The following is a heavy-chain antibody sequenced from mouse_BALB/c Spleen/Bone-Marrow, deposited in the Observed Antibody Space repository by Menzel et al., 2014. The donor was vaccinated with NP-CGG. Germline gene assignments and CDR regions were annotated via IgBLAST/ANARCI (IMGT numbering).Heavy chain of an antibody. J-gene: IGHJ4*01. CDR2: IVPANGNT. CDR3: ARWEYYAMDY. D-gene: IGHD4-1*01. CDR1: GFNIKDTY. V-gene: IGHV14-3*02. Sequence: EVQLVESGAELVKPGASVKLSCTTSGFNIKDTYMHWVKLRPEQGPEWIGRIVPANGNTKYAPKFQGKATITADTSSNTAYLQLSSLTSEDTAVYYCARWEYYAMDYWGQGTSVTVSS.